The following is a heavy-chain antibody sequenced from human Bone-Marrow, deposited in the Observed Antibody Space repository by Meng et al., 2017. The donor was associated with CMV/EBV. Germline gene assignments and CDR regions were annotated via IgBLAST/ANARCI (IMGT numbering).Heavy chain of an antibody. J-gene: IGHJ3*02. Sequence: SLKISCAASGFTFDDYAMHWVRQAPGKGLEWVSGISWNSGSIGYADSVKGRFTISRDNAKNSLYLQMNSLRAEDTALYYCAKGEGFDICGQGTMVTVSS. CDR3: AKGEGFDI. CDR1: GFTFDDYA. V-gene: IGHV3-9*01. D-gene: IGHD1-26*01. CDR2: ISWNSGSI.